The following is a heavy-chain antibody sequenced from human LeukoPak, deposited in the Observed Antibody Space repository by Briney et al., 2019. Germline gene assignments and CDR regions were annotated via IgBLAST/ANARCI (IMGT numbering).Heavy chain of an antibody. Sequence: SETLSLTCAVYGGSFSGYYWSWFRQPPGKGRGWFGEIIGSGSTNYNPSLKSRVTISVDTSKNQFSLKLSSVTAADTAVYYCARHNKQWLVSGGRYFDYGGQGTLVTVS. CDR2: IIGSGST. D-gene: IGHD6-19*01. CDR1: GGSFSGYY. V-gene: IGHV4-34*12. CDR3: ARHNKQWLVSGGRYFDY. J-gene: IGHJ4*02.